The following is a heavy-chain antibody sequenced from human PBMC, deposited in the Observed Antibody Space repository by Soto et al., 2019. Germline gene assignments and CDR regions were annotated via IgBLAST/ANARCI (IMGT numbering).Heavy chain of an antibody. CDR3: AREVAAAVRSGHDY. V-gene: IGHV1-8*01. J-gene: IGHJ4*02. D-gene: IGHD6-13*01. Sequence: QVQLVQSGAEVKKPGASVKVSRKASGYTFTSYDINWVRQATGQGLEWMGWMNPNSGNTGYAQKFQGRVTMTRNTSISTAYMELSSLRSEDTAVYYCAREVAAAVRSGHDYWGQGTLVTVSS. CDR1: GYTFTSYD. CDR2: MNPNSGNT.